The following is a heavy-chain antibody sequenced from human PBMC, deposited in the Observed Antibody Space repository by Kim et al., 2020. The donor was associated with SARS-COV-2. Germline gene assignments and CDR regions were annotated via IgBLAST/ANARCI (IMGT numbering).Heavy chain of an antibody. CDR3: ARAPELSKYSRACYDS. Sequence: GGSLRLSCAASGFIFSNFTMNWVRQAPGKGLEWVSSISGDGTYIYYVDSVKGRFTISRDNANKSLYLQLNSLRAEDTAVYFCARAPELSKYSRACYDSWGEG. V-gene: IGHV3-21*01. D-gene: IGHD6-6*01. CDR2: ISGDGTYI. J-gene: IGHJ4*02. CDR1: GFIFSNFT.